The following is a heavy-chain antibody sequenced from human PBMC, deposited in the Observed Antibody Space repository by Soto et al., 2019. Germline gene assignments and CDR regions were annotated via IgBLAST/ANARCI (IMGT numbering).Heavy chain of an antibody. CDR1: GFSFSSYE. CDR3: ARESSWTYSHLGP. CDR2: ISGSFSTT. V-gene: IGHV3-48*03. D-gene: IGHD2-15*01. J-gene: IGHJ5*02. Sequence: GGSLRLSCAASGFSFSSYEMNWVRQAPGKGLEWVSYISGSFSTTYYADSVKGRFTISRDNAKNSLYLHMNSLRVEDTAIYYCARESSWTYSHLGPWRQRRLVTVSS.